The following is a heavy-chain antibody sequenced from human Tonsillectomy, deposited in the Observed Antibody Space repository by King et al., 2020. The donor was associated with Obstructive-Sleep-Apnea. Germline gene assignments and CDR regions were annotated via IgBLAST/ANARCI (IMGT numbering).Heavy chain of an antibody. J-gene: IGHJ4*02. V-gene: IGHV3-30*02. CDR2: MPSDGTNK. D-gene: IGHD3-10*01. Sequence: VQLVESAGGVVQPGRSLKLTCVASGFTFSTYGMHWVRKAQDKGLEWVAFMPSDGTNKFYADSVKGRFTISRDDSKNTLYLKMNSLRAEDTAVYYCAKTDEYYIDSWGRGTQVTVSS. CDR1: GFTFSTYG. CDR3: AKTDEYYIDS.